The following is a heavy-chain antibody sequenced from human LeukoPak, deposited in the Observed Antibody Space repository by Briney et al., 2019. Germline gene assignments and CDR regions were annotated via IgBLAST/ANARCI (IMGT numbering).Heavy chain of an antibody. CDR1: GGTFNSYA. CDR3: ARHSGYHSTMYLDY. J-gene: IGHJ4*02. D-gene: IGHD3-22*01. Sequence: GASVKVSCKTSGGTFNSYAISWVRQAPGQGLEWMGGITAIFRTTNYAQKFQGRVTITADESMSTIYMELSSLRSGDTAVYYCARHSGYHSTMYLDYWGQGTLVTVSP. CDR2: ITAIFRTT. V-gene: IGHV1-69*13.